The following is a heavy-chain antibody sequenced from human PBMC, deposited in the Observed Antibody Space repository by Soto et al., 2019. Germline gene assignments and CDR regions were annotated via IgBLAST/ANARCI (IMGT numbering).Heavy chain of an antibody. V-gene: IGHV4-31*03. CDR3: ASHLTPQDAFDI. Sequence: QVQLQESGPGLVKPSQTLSLTCTVSGGSISXGGYXWSXIRQHPGKGLEWIGYIYYSGSTYYNPSLKSRVTISVDTSKNQFSLKLSSVTAADTAVYYCASHLTPQDAFDIWGQGTMVTVSS. J-gene: IGHJ3*02. CDR1: GGSISXGGYX. CDR2: IYYSGST.